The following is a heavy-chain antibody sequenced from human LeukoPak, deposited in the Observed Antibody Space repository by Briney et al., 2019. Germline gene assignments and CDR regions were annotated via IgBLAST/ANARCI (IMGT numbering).Heavy chain of an antibody. D-gene: IGHD4-17*01. CDR3: ARDYGDYAFDS. CDR1: GGSIRSSTYY. V-gene: IGHV4-39*02. CDR2: IYYSGST. Sequence: SETLSLTRSISGGSIRSSTYYWGWIRQPPGQGLDWIGNIYYSGSTYYNPSLKSRVTISVDTSENQFSLKLTSVTAADTAVYYCARDYGDYAFDSWGQGTLVTVSS. J-gene: IGHJ4*02.